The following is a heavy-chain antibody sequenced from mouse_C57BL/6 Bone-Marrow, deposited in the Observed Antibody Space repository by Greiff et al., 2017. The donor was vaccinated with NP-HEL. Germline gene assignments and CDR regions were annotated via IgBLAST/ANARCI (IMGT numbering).Heavy chain of an antibody. V-gene: IGHV1-81*01. D-gene: IGHD1-1*01. CDR2: IYPRSGNT. CDR3: ARAFITTVVNYYAMDY. CDR1: GYTFTSYG. J-gene: IGHJ4*01. Sequence: VQLVESGAELARPGASVKLSCKASGYTFTSYGISWVKQRTGQGLEWIGEIYPRSGNTYYNEKFKGKATLTADKSSSTAYMELRSLTSEDSAVYFCARAFITTVVNYYAMDYWGQGTSVTVSS.